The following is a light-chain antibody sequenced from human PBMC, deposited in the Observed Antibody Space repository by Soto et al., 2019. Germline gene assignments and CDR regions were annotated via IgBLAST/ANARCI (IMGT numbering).Light chain of an antibody. Sequence: QTVVTQEPSLIVSPGATVTLTCTSSTGPVTSYNDANWFQQKPGPPPRALVWSATNRHSWTPARFSGSLLGGKAALTLSGAQPEDEADYYCLLYSGGSRLMFGGGTKLTVL. J-gene: IGLJ3*02. CDR1: TGPVTSYND. CDR3: LLYSGGSRLM. V-gene: IGLV7-43*01. CDR2: SAT.